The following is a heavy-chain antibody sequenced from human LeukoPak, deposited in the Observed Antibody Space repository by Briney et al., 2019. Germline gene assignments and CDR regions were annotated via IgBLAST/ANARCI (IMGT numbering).Heavy chain of an antibody. Sequence: GGSLRLSCAASGFRFSSNWIHWVRQASGKGLVWVSHINTDGSTTSYADSVKGRFTISRDNAKNTLYLQMNSLRAEDTAVYYCTISGDFWSGTNWFDPWGQGTLVTVSS. D-gene: IGHD3-3*01. CDR1: GFRFSSNW. J-gene: IGHJ5*02. CDR3: TISGDFWSGTNWFDP. V-gene: IGHV3-74*01. CDR2: INTDGSTT.